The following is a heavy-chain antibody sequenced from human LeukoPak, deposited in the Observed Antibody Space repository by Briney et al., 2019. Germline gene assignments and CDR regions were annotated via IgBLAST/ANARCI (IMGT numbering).Heavy chain of an antibody. D-gene: IGHD2-15*01. CDR1: GGSVSSGSYY. V-gene: IGHV4-61*01. CDR3: ARVYGVVAATRSGYYFDY. Sequence: SETLSLTCTVSGGSVSSGSYYWSWIRQPPGKGLEWIGYIYYSGSTNYNPSLKSRVTISVDTSKNQFSLKLSSVTAADTAVYYCARVYGVVAATRSGYYFDYWGQGTLVTVSS. CDR2: IYYSGST. J-gene: IGHJ4*02.